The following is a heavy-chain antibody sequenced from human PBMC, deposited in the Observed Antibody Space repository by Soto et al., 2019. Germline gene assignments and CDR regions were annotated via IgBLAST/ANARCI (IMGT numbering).Heavy chain of an antibody. Sequence: QVRLVQSGAEVKKPGSSVKVSCKGSGGTFTSYIITWVRHAPGQGLEWVGGIVPKFGTTNYAQKFQGRVTLPADQSSIIVFLELSNLRSEDTGVYYCARGRDDRFGRHYFGLDVWGQGTTVTVS. CDR2: IVPKFGTT. CDR1: GGTFTSYI. V-gene: IGHV1-69*12. D-gene: IGHD1-1*01. J-gene: IGHJ6*02. CDR3: ARGRDDRFGRHYFGLDV.